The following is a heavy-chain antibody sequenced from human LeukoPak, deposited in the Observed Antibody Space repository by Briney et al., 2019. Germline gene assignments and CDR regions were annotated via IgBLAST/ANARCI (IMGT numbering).Heavy chain of an antibody. CDR3: AKDDNYIRFLS. D-gene: IGHD3-16*01. CDR2: IPSDENNK. V-gene: IGHV3-30*02. Sequence: PGGSLRLSCAASGFTFSRFAMHWVRQAPGKGLEWVAIIPSDENNKYYVDSVKGRFTISRDNAKNSLYLQMNSLRAEDTAVYYCAKDDNYIRFLSWGQGTLVTVSS. CDR1: GFTFSRFA. J-gene: IGHJ5*02.